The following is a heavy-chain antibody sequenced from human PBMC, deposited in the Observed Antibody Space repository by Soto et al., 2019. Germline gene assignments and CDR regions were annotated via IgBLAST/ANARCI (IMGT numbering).Heavy chain of an antibody. V-gene: IGHV3-33*01. D-gene: IGHD6-13*01. Sequence: QVHLVESGGGVVQPGRSLRLSCAASGFTFNNYGMHWARQAPGKGLEWVALIWNDGTNAYYANSVKGRFTISRDNSRNTVYLQMSSLRAEDTTVYYCARRQISPPTRGAATARGGMDVWGQGTTVSVSS. J-gene: IGHJ6*02. CDR2: IWNDGTNA. CDR3: ARRQISPPTRGAATARGGMDV. CDR1: GFTFNNYG.